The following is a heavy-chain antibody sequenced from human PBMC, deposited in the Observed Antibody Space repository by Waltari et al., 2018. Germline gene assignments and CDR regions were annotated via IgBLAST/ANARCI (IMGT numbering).Heavy chain of an antibody. Sequence: EVHLVESGGGLVRPGESLRLSCAAPGFSFSVYAMNWVRQAPGKVLVGVAYISTVSVTIQYADSVKGRFTISRDDATNSLYLHMNRLRAEDSAVYYCASLYAYWGQGTLVSVSS. V-gene: IGHV3-48*01. CDR2: ISTVSVTI. CDR3: ASLYAY. J-gene: IGHJ4*02. CDR1: GFSFSVYA. D-gene: IGHD2-2*01.